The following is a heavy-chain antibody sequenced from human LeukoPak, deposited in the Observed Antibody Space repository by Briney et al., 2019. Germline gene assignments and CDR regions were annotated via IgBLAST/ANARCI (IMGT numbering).Heavy chain of an antibody. CDR2: VYHSGSA. CDR1: GASIDSHSW. D-gene: IGHD2-15*01. CDR3: ARFSGGSRSRTNWFDP. V-gene: IGHV4/OR15-8*01. Sequence: EPSETLSLTCAVSGASIDSHSWWSWVRQPPGKGLEWIGEVYHSGSANYKPSLKSRVTISVDTSKNQFSLKLSSVTAADTAVYYCARFSGGSRSRTNWFDPWGQGTLVTVSS. J-gene: IGHJ5*02.